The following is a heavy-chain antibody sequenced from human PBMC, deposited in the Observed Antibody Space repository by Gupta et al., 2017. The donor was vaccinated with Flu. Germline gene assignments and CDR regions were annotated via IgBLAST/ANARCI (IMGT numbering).Heavy chain of an antibody. D-gene: IGHD6-13*01. CDR3: ARGLAAGASND. V-gene: IGHV3-66*02. Sequence: EVQLVESGGGLVQPGESLRLSCSASGFSVGGDYISWVRQAPGKGLEWVSIIHPGGSTFYADSVKGRFTISRDNSKNTLYLQLNSLRPEDTAVYYCARGLAAGASNDWGQGTLVTVSS. CDR2: IHPGGST. J-gene: IGHJ4*01. CDR1: GFSVGGDY.